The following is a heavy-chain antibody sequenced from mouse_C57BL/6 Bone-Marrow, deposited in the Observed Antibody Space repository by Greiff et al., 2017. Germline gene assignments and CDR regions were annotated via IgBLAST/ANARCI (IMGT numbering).Heavy chain of an antibody. V-gene: IGHV1-69*01. CDR3: TTVNWYFDV. J-gene: IGHJ1*01. Sequence: QVQLQQPGAELVMPGASVKLSCKASGYTFTSYWMHWVKQRPGQGLEWIGEIDPSDSYTNYNQKFTGKATLTVDKSSSPAYMQLSSLTSEYTAVYYCTTVNWYFDVWGAEATVTVSS. D-gene: IGHD2-12*01. CDR2: IDPSDSYT. CDR1: GYTFTSYW.